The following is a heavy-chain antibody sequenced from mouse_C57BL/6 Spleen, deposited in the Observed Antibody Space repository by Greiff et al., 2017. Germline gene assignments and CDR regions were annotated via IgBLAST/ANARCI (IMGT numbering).Heavy chain of an antibody. CDR2: ISYDGSN. D-gene: IGHD1-1*01. CDR3: ASIYYGSSYGWYFDV. V-gene: IGHV3-6*01. CDR1: GYSITSGYY. Sequence: EVQLQESGPGLVKPSQSLSLTCSVTGYSITSGYYWNWIRQFPGNKLEWMGYISYDGSNNYNPSLKNRISITRDTSKNQFFLKLNSVTTEDTATYYCASIYYGSSYGWYFDVWGTGTTVTVSS. J-gene: IGHJ1*03.